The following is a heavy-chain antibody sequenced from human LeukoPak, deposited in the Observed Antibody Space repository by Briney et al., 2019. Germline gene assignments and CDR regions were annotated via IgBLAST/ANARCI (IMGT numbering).Heavy chain of an antibody. D-gene: IGHD3-22*01. Sequence: ASVKVSCKASGYTFTSYAMNWVRQAPGQGLEWMGWINTNTRNPTYAQGFTGRFVFSLDTSVSTAYLQISSLKAEDTAVYYCARDLHYYDSSGSTWDYWGQGTLVTVSS. V-gene: IGHV7-4-1*02. J-gene: IGHJ4*02. CDR3: ARDLHYYDSSGSTWDY. CDR2: INTNTRNP. CDR1: GYTFTSYA.